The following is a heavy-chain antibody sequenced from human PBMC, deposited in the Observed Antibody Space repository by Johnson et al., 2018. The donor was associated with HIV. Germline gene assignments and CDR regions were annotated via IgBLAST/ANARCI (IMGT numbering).Heavy chain of an antibody. CDR1: GFTFSNAW. CDR3: STGDIVVVVGAILLPLHDAFDI. J-gene: IGHJ3*02. D-gene: IGHD2-15*01. V-gene: IGHV3-30-3*01. Sequence: QVQLVESGGGLVQPGGSLGLSCAASGFTFSNAWMSWVRQAPGKGLEWVASISYDGGNKYYADSVKGRFTISRDDSKNTLYLQMNSLMTEDTAVYYCSTGDIVVVVGAILLPLHDAFDIWGQGTMVTVSS. CDR2: ISYDGGNK.